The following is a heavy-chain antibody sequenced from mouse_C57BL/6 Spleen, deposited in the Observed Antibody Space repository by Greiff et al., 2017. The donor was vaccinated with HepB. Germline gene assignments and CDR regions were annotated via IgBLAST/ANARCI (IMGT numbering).Heavy chain of an antibody. D-gene: IGHD2-4*01. CDR3: AREGYDYDMRAMDY. Sequence: QVQLQQSGPELVKPGASVKISCKASGYAFSSSWMNWVKQRPGKGLEWIGRIYPGDGDTNYNGKFKGKATLTADKSSSTAYMQLSSLTSEDSAVYFCAREGYDYDMRAMDYWGQGTSVTVSS. J-gene: IGHJ4*01. CDR1: GYAFSSSW. V-gene: IGHV1-82*01. CDR2: IYPGDGDT.